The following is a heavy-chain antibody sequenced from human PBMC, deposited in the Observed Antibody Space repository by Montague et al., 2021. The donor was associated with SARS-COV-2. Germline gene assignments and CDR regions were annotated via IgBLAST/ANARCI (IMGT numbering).Heavy chain of an antibody. CDR1: GSIFSNYA. V-gene: IGHV3-23*03. CDR3: AKGWDPSGWIAIYDS. Sequence: SLRLSCAASGSIFSNYAMNWVRQTPGKGLEWVSVIYGDGSKTYYADSVKGRFTISRDNSKNTLYLQMNSLRTEDTALYYCAKGWDPSGWIAIYDSWGQGTLVPVSS. J-gene: IGHJ4*02. D-gene: IGHD6-19*01. CDR2: IYGDGSKT.